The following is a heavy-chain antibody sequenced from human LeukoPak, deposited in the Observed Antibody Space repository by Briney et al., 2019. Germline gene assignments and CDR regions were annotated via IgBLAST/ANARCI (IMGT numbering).Heavy chain of an antibody. V-gene: IGHV4-4*07. Sequence: SETLSLTCTVSGGSFSSYYWSWIRQPAGKGLEWIGRIYTSGSTTYNPAPKSRVTMSVDTSKNQFSLKLSSVTAADAAVYFCARLYGNYQNYFDYWGQGTLVTVSS. CDR2: IYTSGST. J-gene: IGHJ4*02. CDR3: ARLYGNYQNYFDY. CDR1: GGSFSSYY. D-gene: IGHD1-7*01.